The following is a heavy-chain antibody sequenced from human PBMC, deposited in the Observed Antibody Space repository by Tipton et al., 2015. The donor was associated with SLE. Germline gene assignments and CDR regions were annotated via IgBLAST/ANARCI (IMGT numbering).Heavy chain of an antibody. J-gene: IGHJ3*02. D-gene: IGHD6-13*01. CDR3: ARVLPLATAGALNAFDI. V-gene: IGHV4-59*01. CDR1: GGSISSYY. Sequence: TLSLTCTVSGGSISSYYWSWIRQPPGKGLEWIGYIYTSGSTNYNPSLKSRVTISVDTSKNQFSLRVTSVNAADTAVYYCARVLPLATAGALNAFDIWGQGTTVTVSS. CDR2: IYTSGST.